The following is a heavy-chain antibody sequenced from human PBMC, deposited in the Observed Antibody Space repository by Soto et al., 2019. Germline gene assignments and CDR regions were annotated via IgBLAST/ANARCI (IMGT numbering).Heavy chain of an antibody. V-gene: IGHV1-3*01. CDR1: GYTFTSYA. CDR3: ERDLYCSGGSCPGRAFDI. CDR2: INAGNGNT. D-gene: IGHD2-15*01. Sequence: QVQLVQSGAEVKKPGASVKVSCKASGYTFTSYAMHWVRQAPGQRLEWMGWINAGNGNTKYSQKFQGRVTITRDTSASTAYMELSSLRSEDTAVYYCERDLYCSGGSCPGRAFDIWGQGTMVTVSS. J-gene: IGHJ3*02.